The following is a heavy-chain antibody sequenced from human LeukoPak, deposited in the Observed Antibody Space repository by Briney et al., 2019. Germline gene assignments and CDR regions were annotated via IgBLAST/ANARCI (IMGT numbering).Heavy chain of an antibody. J-gene: IGHJ3*02. V-gene: IGHV1-2*02. CDR2: IHPISGGT. Sequence: ASVKVSCKASGYTFTGYYMHWVRQAPGQGLEWMGWIHPISGGTSYEQSFQGRVIMTSDTSISTAYMEVRRLTSDDTAVFYCARGTISEPFDIWGQGTMVIVSS. CDR1: GYTFTGYY. D-gene: IGHD3-3*01. CDR3: ARGTISEPFDI.